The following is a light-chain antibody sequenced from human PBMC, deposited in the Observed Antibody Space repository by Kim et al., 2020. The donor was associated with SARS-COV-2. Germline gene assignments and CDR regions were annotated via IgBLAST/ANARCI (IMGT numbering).Light chain of an antibody. J-gene: IGKJ2*01. V-gene: IGKV1-39*01. CDR3: QQTYSTPHT. CDR2: TAS. CDR1: QSISSY. Sequence: SAAVGDRVTITCRASQSISSYLNWYQQKPEKAPNVMIYTASSLQSGVPSRFSGCGSGTDFTLTMNSLQREHFATYYCQQTYSTPHTFAQGTKLEI.